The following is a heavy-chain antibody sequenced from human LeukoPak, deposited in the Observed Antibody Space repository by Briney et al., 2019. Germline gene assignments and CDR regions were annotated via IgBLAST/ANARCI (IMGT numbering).Heavy chain of an antibody. CDR1: GGSISSSSYY. J-gene: IGHJ3*02. CDR2: IYYSGST. Sequence: SETLSLTCTVSGGSISSSSYYWGWIRQPPGKGLEWIGSIYYSGSTYYNPSLKSRVTISVDRSKNQFSLKLSSVTAADTAVYYCARDYGDYVGAFDIWGQGTMVTVSS. CDR3: ARDYGDYVGAFDI. V-gene: IGHV4-39*07. D-gene: IGHD4-17*01.